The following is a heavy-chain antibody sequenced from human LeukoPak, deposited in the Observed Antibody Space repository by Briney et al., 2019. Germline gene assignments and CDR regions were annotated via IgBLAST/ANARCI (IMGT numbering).Heavy chain of an antibody. CDR3: ARDSIAARPYYYYGMDV. CDR1: GYTFTSYG. Sequence: ASVKVSCKASGYTFTSYGISWVRQAPGQGLEWMGWISAYNGYTNYAQKLQGRVTMTTDTSTSTAYMELRSLRSDDTAVYYCARDSIAARPYYYYGMDVWGQGTTVTVSS. D-gene: IGHD6-6*01. V-gene: IGHV1-18*01. CDR2: ISAYNGYT. J-gene: IGHJ6*02.